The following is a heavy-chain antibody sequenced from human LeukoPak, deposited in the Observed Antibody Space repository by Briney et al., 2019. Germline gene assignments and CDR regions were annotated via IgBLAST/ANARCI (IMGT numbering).Heavy chain of an antibody. CDR1: GGSFSGYY. V-gene: IGHV4-34*01. D-gene: IGHD4-11*01. CDR3: ARGVYSDFTNDY. CDR2: INHSGST. Sequence: SGXLSLTCAVYGGSFSGYYWSWLRQPPGKGLEWIGEINHSGSTNYNPSLTSRVTISVDTSKNQFSLKLSSVTAADTAVYYCARGVYSDFTNDYWGQGTLVTVSS. J-gene: IGHJ4*02.